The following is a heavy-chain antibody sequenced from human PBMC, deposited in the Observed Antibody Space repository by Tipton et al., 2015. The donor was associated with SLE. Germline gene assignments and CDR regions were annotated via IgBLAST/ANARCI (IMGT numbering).Heavy chain of an antibody. CDR3: ASGNPVMPL. J-gene: IGHJ4*02. D-gene: IGHD1-1*01. CDR1: GGSISSLS. V-gene: IGHV4-59*01. Sequence: TLSLTCTVSGGSISSLSWSWIRQPPGKRLEWIGYIFYTGSTNYNPSLKSRVAMSVDTSKNQFSLKLTSVTAADTAVYYCASGNPVMPLWGQGTLVTVSS. CDR2: IFYTGST.